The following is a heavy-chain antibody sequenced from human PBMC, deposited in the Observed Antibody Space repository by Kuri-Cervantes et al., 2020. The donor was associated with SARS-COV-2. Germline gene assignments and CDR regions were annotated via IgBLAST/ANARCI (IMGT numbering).Heavy chain of an antibody. J-gene: IGHJ6*03. CDR2: IKQDGSEK. V-gene: IGHV3-7*01. CDR3: AKAGENYYYYYMDV. CDR1: GFTFSSYW. D-gene: IGHD3-16*01. Sequence: LSLTCAASGFTFSSYWMSWVRQAPGKGLEWVANIKQDGSEKYYADSVKGRFTISRDNSKNTLYLQMNSLRAEDTAVYYCAKAGENYYYYYMDVWGKGTTVTVSS.